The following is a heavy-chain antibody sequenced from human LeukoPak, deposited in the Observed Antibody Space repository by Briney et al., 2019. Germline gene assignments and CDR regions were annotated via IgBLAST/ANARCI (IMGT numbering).Heavy chain of an antibody. CDR1: GFNFDDYN. J-gene: IGHJ5*02. Sequence: GGSLRLSCTASGFNFDDYNMSWFRQAPGKGLEWVANIKQDGSEKNYVESVRGRFTISRDNAKDSLYLQMNSLRAEDTAVYYCARDWNLGTLELRPNWFDPWGQGTLVTVSS. D-gene: IGHD1-7*01. CDR3: ARDWNLGTLELRPNWFDP. V-gene: IGHV3-7*01. CDR2: IKQDGSEK.